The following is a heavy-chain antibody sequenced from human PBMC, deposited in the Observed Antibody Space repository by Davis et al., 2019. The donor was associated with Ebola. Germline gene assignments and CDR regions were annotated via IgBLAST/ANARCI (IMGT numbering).Heavy chain of an antibody. Sequence: GGSLRLSCAVSGFTFSSYWMSWVRQAPGKGLEWVANIKQDGSEIHYLDSVKGRFTISRDNTKNSLYLQMNSLRAEDTAVYYCARDCRIAVADYYYYYYGMDVWGQGTTVTVSS. CDR1: GFTFSSYW. V-gene: IGHV3-7*01. J-gene: IGHJ6*02. CDR2: IKQDGSEI. CDR3: ARDCRIAVADYYYYYYGMDV. D-gene: IGHD6-19*01.